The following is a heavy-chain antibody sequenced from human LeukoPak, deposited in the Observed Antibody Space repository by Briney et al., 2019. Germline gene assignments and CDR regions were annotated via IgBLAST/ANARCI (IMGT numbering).Heavy chain of an antibody. V-gene: IGHV4-38-2*01. CDR2: IYHSGST. D-gene: IGHD5-18*01. CDR1: GYSISSGYY. CDR3: ARLTWIQLWLQPYYYYMDV. Sequence: SETLSLTCAVSGYSISSGYYWGWIRQPPGKGLEWIGSIYHSGSTYYNPSLKSRVTISVDTSKNQFSLKLGSVTAADTAVYYCARLTWIQLWLQPYYYYMDVWGKGTTVTVSS. J-gene: IGHJ6*03.